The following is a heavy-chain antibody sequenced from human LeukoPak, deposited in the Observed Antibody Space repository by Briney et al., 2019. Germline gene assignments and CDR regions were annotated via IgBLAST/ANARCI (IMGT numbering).Heavy chain of an antibody. D-gene: IGHD2-2*02. V-gene: IGHV3-21*01. CDR1: GFTFSSYS. CDR3: ASLLGYCSSTSCYTDY. Sequence: GGSLRLSCAASGFTFSSYSMNWVRQAPGKGLEWVSSISSSSGYIYYADSVKGRFTISRDNAKNSLYLQMNSLRAEDTAVYYCASLLGYCSSTSCYTDYWGQGTLVTVSS. CDR2: ISSSSGYI. J-gene: IGHJ4*02.